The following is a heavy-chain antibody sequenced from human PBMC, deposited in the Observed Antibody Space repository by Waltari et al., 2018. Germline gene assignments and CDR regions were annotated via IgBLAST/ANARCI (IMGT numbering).Heavy chain of an antibody. J-gene: IGHJ4*02. CDR1: EFTFCSYA. D-gene: IGHD6-19*01. CDR2: ISGSGGNT. CDR3: AKDPAGTYYFEY. V-gene: IGHV3-23*01. Sequence: EVQLLESGGGLVQPGGSLGLSCEAYEFTFCSYAMNWVRQAPGKGLEWVSTISGSGGNTYYADSVKGRFTISRDNSKNTLYLQMNSLRAEDTAVYYCAKDPAGTYYFEYWGQGTLVTVSS.